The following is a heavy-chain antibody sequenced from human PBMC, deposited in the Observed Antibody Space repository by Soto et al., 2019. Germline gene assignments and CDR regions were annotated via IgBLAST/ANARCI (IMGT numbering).Heavy chain of an antibody. V-gene: IGHV4-59*08. CDR3: ASASTLFVPVLSD. J-gene: IGHJ4*02. CDR2: MFYSGST. D-gene: IGHD2-8*01. Sequence: QVQLQESGPGLVKPSETLSLTCTVSGGSISGYYWSWIRQPPGKGLEWIGYMFYSGSTKYNPSLRSRFTMSVDTSKNQVSLKLTSVTAADTAVYYCASASTLFVPVLSDWGQGSLVTVSS. CDR1: GGSISGYY.